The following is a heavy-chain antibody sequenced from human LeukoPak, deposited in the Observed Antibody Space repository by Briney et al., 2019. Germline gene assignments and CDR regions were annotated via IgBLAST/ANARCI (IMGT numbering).Heavy chain of an antibody. J-gene: IGHJ4*02. CDR3: TRHLDGYNYDYFDY. Sequence: GGSLRLSCAASGFTFSASTIHWVRQASGKRLEWVGRIRTKANDYATTHTASLKGRFTISRDDSKNTAYLQMNSLKTEDTAVYYCTRHLDGYNYDYFDYWGQGTLVTVSS. V-gene: IGHV3-73*01. D-gene: IGHD5-24*01. CDR1: GFTFSAST. CDR2: IRTKANDYAT.